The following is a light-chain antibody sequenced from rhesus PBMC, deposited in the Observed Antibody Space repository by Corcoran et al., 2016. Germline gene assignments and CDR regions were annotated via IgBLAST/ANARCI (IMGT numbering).Light chain of an antibody. Sequence: DIQMTQSPSSLSASVGDRVTITCRASQGISSYLAWYQQKPGKAPKPLIYYACNLESGVPSRFSGSRSGTEFTLTISSLQHEDFATYYWKQYNSDPRTFGQGTKVEIK. J-gene: IGKJ1*01. CDR2: YAC. V-gene: IGKV1-37*01. CDR1: QGISSY. CDR3: KQYNSDPRT.